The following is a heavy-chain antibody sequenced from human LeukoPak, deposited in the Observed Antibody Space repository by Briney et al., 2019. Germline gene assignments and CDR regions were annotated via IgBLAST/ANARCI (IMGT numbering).Heavy chain of an antibody. V-gene: IGHV4-34*01. J-gene: IGHJ4*02. CDR1: GGSFSDYY. CDR3: ARGPYYDYVWGSYRPGHFDY. Sequence: ASETLSLTCAVYGGSFSDYYWSWIRRPPGKGLEWIGEIYHSGSTNYNPSLKSRVTISVDTSKIQFSLKLSSVTAADTAVYYSARGPYYDYVWGSYRPGHFDYWGQGTLVTVSS. D-gene: IGHD3-16*02. CDR2: IYHSGST.